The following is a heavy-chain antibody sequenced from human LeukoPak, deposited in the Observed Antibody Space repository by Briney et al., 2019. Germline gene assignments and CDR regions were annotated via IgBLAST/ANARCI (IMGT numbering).Heavy chain of an antibody. CDR3: VVDLSGSADY. V-gene: IGHV3-7*01. Sequence: PGGSLRLSCAASGFTFSNCWMTWVRRTPGKGLEWVAVIKEDGSNKYYEDSVKGRFTISRDNAKNSLYLQMNSLRTEDSALYYCVVDLSGSADYWGQGTLVTVSS. D-gene: IGHD3-10*01. J-gene: IGHJ4*02. CDR2: IKEDGSNK. CDR1: GFTFSNCW.